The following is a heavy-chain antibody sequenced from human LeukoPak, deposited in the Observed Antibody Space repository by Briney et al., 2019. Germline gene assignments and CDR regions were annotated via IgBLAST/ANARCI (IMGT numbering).Heavy chain of an antibody. V-gene: IGHV3-7*03. CDR2: IKQDGSEK. CDR3: ASQNIAAAQDAFDI. D-gene: IGHD6-13*01. J-gene: IGHJ3*02. Sequence: GGSLRFSCAASGFTFSSYWMSWVRQTPGRGLEWVANIKQDGSEKYYVDSVKGRFTISRDNAKNSLYLQMNSLRAEDTAVYYCASQNIAAAQDAFDIWGQGTMVTVSS. CDR1: GFTFSSYW.